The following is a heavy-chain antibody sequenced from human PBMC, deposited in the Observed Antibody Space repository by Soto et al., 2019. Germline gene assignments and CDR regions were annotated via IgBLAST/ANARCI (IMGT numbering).Heavy chain of an antibody. CDR3: AKLVIGYCSGNTCDDY. V-gene: IGHV3-30*18. Sequence: VQLLESGGGLIQPGGSLRLSCAASGFTFSYGIHWLRQAPGKGXXXXXXISYDXSNKFYGDSVKGRFTISRDNSKNTQFLQMNSLRAEDTAVYYCAKLVIGYCSGNTCDDYWGQGTLVAVSS. CDR2: ISYDXSNK. CDR1: GFTFSYG. J-gene: IGHJ4*02. D-gene: IGHD2-15*01.